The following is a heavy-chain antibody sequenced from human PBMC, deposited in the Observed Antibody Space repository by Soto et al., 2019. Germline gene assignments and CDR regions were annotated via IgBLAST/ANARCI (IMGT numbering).Heavy chain of an antibody. D-gene: IGHD2-8*01. CDR1: GFTFSNAW. V-gene: IGHV3-15*07. Sequence: PGGSLRLSCAASGFTFSNAWMNWVRQAPGKGLEWVGRIKSKTDGGTTDYAAPVKGRFTISRDDSKNTLYLQMNSLKTEDTAVYYCTTDTIVLMVYANYYYYGMDVWGQGTTVTVSS. J-gene: IGHJ6*02. CDR3: TTDTIVLMVYANYYYYGMDV. CDR2: IKSKTDGGTT.